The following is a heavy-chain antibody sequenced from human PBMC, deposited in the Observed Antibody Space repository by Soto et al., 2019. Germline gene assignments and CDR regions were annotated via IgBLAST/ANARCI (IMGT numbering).Heavy chain of an antibody. Sequence: SETLSLTCTVSGGSISGDYWSWIRQPPGKGPEWIGYIHYSGGTHYNSSLKSRATISIDTTKNQFSLKLSPVTAADTAVYYCVRSRRIVTEGFDYWGQGTLVTVSS. CDR1: GGSISGDY. D-gene: IGHD1-26*01. CDR3: VRSRRIVTEGFDY. CDR2: IHYSGGT. J-gene: IGHJ4*02. V-gene: IGHV4-59*08.